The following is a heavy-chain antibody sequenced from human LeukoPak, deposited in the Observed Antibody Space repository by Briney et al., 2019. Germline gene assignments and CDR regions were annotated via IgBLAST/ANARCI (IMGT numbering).Heavy chain of an antibody. V-gene: IGHV3-7*01. CDR1: VFTFSIYW. D-gene: IGHD5-12*01. Sequence: GGSLRLSCAASVFTFSIYWTSCVREAPRGGGEWVGNIKQEGSEKYYMDSVRGLYTLSRDNAKNSLYMQMNSLRAEDTAVYYCARDRRYSGYDDYWGQGTLVTVSS. CDR3: ARDRRYSGYDDY. J-gene: IGHJ4*02. CDR2: IKQEGSEK.